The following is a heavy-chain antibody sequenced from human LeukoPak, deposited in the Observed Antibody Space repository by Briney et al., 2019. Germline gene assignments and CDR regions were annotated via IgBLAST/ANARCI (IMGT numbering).Heavy chain of an antibody. CDR1: GSTFSIAW. D-gene: IGHD6-13*01. CDR3: TTGYGSTWYG. CDR2: IKSKIDGGTT. Sequence: GGSLRLSCAASGSTFSIAWMNWVRQTPGKGLEWVGHIKSKIDGGTTDYAEPVKSRFTISRDDSKNTVYQQMNSLKTEDTAVYYCTTGYGSTWYGWGQGTLVTVSS. J-gene: IGHJ4*02. V-gene: IGHV3-15*01.